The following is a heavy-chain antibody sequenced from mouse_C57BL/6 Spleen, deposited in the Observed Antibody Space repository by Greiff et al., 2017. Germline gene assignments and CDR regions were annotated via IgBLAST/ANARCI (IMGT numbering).Heavy chain of an antibody. CDR2: INPNNGGT. D-gene: IGHD1-1*01. J-gene: IGHJ1*03. CDR3: YYYGSRGWYFDV. CDR1: GYTFTDYN. V-gene: IGHV1-22*01. Sequence: EVQLQESGPELVKPGASVKMSCKASGYTFTDYNMHWVKQSHGKSLEWIGYINPNNGGTSYNQKFKGKATLTVNKSSSTAYMELRSLTSEDSAVYYCYYYGSRGWYFDVWGTGTTVTVSS.